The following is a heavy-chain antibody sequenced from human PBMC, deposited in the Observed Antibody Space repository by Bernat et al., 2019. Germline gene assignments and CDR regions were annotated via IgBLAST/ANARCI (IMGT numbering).Heavy chain of an antibody. CDR3: ARQYSSSSLYYYYYYMDV. CDR2: IYYSGST. Sequence: QLQLQESGPGLVKPSETLSLTCTVSGGSISSSSYNWGWIRQPPGKGLEWIGSIYYSGSTYYNPSLKSRVTISVDTSKNQFSLKLSSVTAADTAVYYCARQYSSSSLYYYYYYMDVWGKGTTVTVSS. J-gene: IGHJ6*03. CDR1: GGSISSSSYN. D-gene: IGHD6-6*01. V-gene: IGHV4-39*01.